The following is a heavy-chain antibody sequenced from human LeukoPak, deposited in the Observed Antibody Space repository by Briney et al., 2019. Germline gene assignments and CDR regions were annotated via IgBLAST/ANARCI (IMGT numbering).Heavy chain of an antibody. CDR3: AKRDCSSTSCYTADY. CDR2: ISWNSGSI. J-gene: IGHJ4*02. V-gene: IGHV3-9*01. D-gene: IGHD2-2*02. Sequence: GRSLRLSCAASGFTFDDYAMHWVRQAPGKGLEWVSGISWNSGSIGYADSVKGRFTISRDNSKNTLYLQMNSLRAEDTAVYYCAKRDCSSTSCYTADYWGQGTLVTVSS. CDR1: GFTFDDYA.